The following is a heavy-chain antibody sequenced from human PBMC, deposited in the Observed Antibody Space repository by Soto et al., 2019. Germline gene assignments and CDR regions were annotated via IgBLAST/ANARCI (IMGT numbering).Heavy chain of an antibody. CDR3: ARALVGSTVEGFEI. CDR1: GGSISSDGSY. J-gene: IGHJ3*02. CDR2: IYYTGGT. V-gene: IGHV4-31*03. Sequence: QVQLQESGPGLVKPSQTLSLTCTVSGGSISSDGSYWSWIRQHPGKDLEWIAYIYYTGGTYTNPSLPSRVTISADTSKNQFSLKLKSVTAADTAVYFCARALVGSTVEGFEIWGQGTLVTVSS. D-gene: IGHD1-26*01.